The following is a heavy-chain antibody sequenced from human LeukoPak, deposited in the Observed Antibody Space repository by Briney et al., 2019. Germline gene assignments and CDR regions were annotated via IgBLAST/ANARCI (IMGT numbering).Heavy chain of an antibody. D-gene: IGHD6-13*01. V-gene: IGHV4-59*01. J-gene: IGHJ2*01. CDR3: ARGVYGPESIAAAGTTIGWYFDL. CDR2: IYYSGST. CDR1: GGSISSYY. Sequence: PSETLSLTCTVSGGSISSYYWSWIRQPPGKGLEWIGYIYYSGSTNYNPSLKSRVTISVDTSKNQFSLKLSSVTAADTAVYYCARGVYGPESIAAAGTTIGWYFDLWGRGTLVTVSS.